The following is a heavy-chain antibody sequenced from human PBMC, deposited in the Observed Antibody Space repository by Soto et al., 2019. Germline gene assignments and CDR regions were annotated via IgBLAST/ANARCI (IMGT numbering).Heavy chain of an antibody. V-gene: IGHV1-18*01. J-gene: IGHJ3*02. D-gene: IGHD1-26*01. Sequence: QLQLVQSGGEVKTPGASVKVSCTTSGYTFTSHGISWVRQAPGQGLEGMGWISTYNGKTDYAQKFQGRVTMTADTRTSTVYMEVRSLRSDDTAVYYCARLLTEGATYREDAFDMWDQGTKVTVSS. CDR1: GYTFTSHG. CDR2: ISTYNGKT. CDR3: ARLLTEGATYREDAFDM.